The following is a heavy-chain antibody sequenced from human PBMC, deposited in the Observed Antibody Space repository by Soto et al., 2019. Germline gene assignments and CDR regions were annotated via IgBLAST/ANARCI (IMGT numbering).Heavy chain of an antibody. CDR2: IIPIFGTA. V-gene: IGHV1-69*13. Sequence: SVKVSCKASGGTFSSYAISWVRQAPGQGLEWMGGIIPIFGTANYAQKFQGRVTITADESTSTAYMELSSLRSEDTAVYYCARVYDFWSGYHAGYFDYWGQGTLVTV. CDR3: ARVYDFWSGYHAGYFDY. D-gene: IGHD3-3*01. CDR1: GGTFSSYA. J-gene: IGHJ4*02.